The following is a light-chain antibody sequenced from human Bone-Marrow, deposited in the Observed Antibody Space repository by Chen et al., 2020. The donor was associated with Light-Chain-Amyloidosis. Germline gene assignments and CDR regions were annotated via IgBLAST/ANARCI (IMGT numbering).Light chain of an antibody. CDR2: EAT. J-gene: IGLJ3*02. V-gene: IGLV2-23*01. Sequence: QSALTQPASVSGSPGRSITISCTGTSTDVGSYNLVSWYQQHPGKAPKLMIYEATKRPSGVSYRFSGSKSGTTTSLTVSGLQAEDEADYYCCSYTGSSTWVFGGGTKLTVL. CDR3: CSYTGSSTWV. CDR1: STDVGSYNL.